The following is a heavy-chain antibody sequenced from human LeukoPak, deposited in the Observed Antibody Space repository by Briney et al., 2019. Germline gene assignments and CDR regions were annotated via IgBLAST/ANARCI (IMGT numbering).Heavy chain of an antibody. CDR3: ARDLPELLGSSWSYYFDY. J-gene: IGHJ4*02. V-gene: IGHV3-7*01. Sequence: QLGGSLRLSCAASGFTFSRYWLSWVRQAPGKGLEWVANIKQDGSEKYYVDSVKGRFTISRDNAKNSLYLQMNSLRVEDTAVYYCARDLPELLGSSWSYYFDYWGQGTLVTVSS. CDR2: IKQDGSEK. D-gene: IGHD6-13*01. CDR1: GFTFSRYW.